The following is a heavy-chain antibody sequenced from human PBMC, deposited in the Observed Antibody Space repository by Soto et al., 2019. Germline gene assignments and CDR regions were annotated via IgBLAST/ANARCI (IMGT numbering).Heavy chain of an antibody. CDR2: IYYNGNT. V-gene: IGHV4-59*01. CDR1: GDSMSNYY. D-gene: IGHD6-13*01. J-gene: IGHJ4*02. CDR3: ARVTSSTWYFDY. Sequence: SETLSLTCTVSGDSMSNYYWTWIRQPPGKGLEWIGYIYYNGNTKYNPSLESRVTFSVDTSKNQFSLRLSSAIAADTAVYYCARVTSSTWYFDYWGPGTLVTVSS.